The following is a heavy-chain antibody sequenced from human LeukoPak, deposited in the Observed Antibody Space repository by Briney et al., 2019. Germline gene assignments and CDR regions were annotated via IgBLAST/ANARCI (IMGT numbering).Heavy chain of an antibody. CDR3: ARDSYDSSGNYRSFDY. V-gene: IGHV4-59*01. CDR2: IYYSGST. CDR1: GGSISSYY. D-gene: IGHD3-22*01. Sequence: SETLSLTCTVFGGSISSYYWSWIRQPPGKGLEWIGYIYYSGSTNYNPSLKSRATISVDTSKNQFSLKLSSVTAADTAMYYCARDSYDSSGNYRSFDYWGQGTQVTVSS. J-gene: IGHJ4*02.